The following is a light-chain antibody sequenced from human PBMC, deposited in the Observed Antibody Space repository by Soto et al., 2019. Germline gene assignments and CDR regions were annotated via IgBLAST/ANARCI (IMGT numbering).Light chain of an antibody. CDR3: SSYTSSTTPYV. CDR1: SSDVGGYNF. J-gene: IGLJ1*01. CDR2: DVS. V-gene: IGLV2-14*03. Sequence: QCALTQPASMSGSPGQSITISCTGTSSDVGGYNFVSWFQHHPGKAPKLIIYDVSNRPSGVSNRFSGSKSGNTASLTISGLQAEDEADFYCSSYTSSTTPYVFGTGTKVTVL.